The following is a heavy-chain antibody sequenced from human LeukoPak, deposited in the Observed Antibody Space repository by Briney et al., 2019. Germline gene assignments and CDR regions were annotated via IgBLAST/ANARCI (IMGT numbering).Heavy chain of an antibody. Sequence: PGGSLRLCCTASGFTFGDHGMSWVRQSPGKGLEWVGFIRRKAHGGTTEYAASVKGRFSISRDDSKSIVYLQMNSLKTEDTAVYHCTRDASLDIVSTVMYFHYWGQGTLVTVSS. CDR2: IRRKAHGGTT. CDR1: GFTFGDHG. CDR3: TRDASLDIVSTVMYFHY. J-gene: IGHJ4*02. V-gene: IGHV3-49*04. D-gene: IGHD5/OR15-5a*01.